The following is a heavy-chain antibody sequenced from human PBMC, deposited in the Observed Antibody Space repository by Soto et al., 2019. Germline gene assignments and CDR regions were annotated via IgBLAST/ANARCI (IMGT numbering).Heavy chain of an antibody. CDR2: INHSGST. Sequence: SETLSLTCAVYDGSFSGYYWSWICQPPGKGLEWIGEINHSGSTNYNPSLKSRVTISVDTSKNQFSLKLSSVTAADTAVYYCARAQNRPYYYDSSGYINGMDVWGQGTTVTVFS. D-gene: IGHD3-22*01. V-gene: IGHV4-34*01. CDR1: DGSFSGYY. CDR3: ARAQNRPYYYDSSGYINGMDV. J-gene: IGHJ6*02.